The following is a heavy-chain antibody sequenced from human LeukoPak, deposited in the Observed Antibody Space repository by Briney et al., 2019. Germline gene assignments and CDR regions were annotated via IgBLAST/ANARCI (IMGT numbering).Heavy chain of an antibody. V-gene: IGHV1-46*01. CDR2: INPSGGST. CDR1: GYTFTSYY. Sequence: ASVKVSCKASGYTFTSYYMHWVRQAPGQGLEGMGIINPSGGSTSYAQKFEGRVTMTRDTSTSTVYMELSSLRSEDTAVYYCARDRTYSYGYGVTLDYWGQGTLVTVSS. D-gene: IGHD5-18*01. CDR3: ARDRTYSYGYGVTLDY. J-gene: IGHJ4*02.